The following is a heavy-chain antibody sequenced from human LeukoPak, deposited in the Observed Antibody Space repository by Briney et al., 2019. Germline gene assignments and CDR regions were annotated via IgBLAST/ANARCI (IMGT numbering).Heavy chain of an antibody. CDR1: GFTFSSYG. Sequence: GGSLRLSCAASGFTFSSYGVHWVRQAPGKGLEWVAFIRYDGSNKYYADSVKSRFTISRDNSKNTLYLQMNSLRAEDTAVYYCAKPYCSSTSCWNWFDPWGQGTLVTVSS. CDR2: IRYDGSNK. V-gene: IGHV3-30*02. D-gene: IGHD2-2*01. CDR3: AKPYCSSTSCWNWFDP. J-gene: IGHJ5*02.